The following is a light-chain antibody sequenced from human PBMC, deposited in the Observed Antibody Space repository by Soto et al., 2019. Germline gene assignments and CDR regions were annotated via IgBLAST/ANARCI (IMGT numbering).Light chain of an antibody. Sequence: EIVMTQSPATLSVSQGERATLSCRASQSISSKLGWYPQRPGQAPRLLIYGASTRATGIPARFRGSGSGTEFTLTISSLQSEDSAVYYCEEYNSWTTFTSGQGIQLEIK. CDR1: QSISSK. J-gene: IGKJ5*01. CDR3: EEYNSWTTFT. CDR2: GAS. V-gene: IGKV3-15*01.